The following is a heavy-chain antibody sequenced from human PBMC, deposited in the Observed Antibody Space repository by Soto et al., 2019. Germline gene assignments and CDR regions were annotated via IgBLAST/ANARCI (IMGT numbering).Heavy chain of an antibody. Sequence: SETLSLTCTVSGGSISSGGYYCSWIRQHPGKGLEWIGYIYYSGSTYYNPSLKSRVTISVDTSKNQLSLNLRSVTAADTAVYYCARHRGPTGPNYWGQGTLVTVSS. V-gene: IGHV4-31*03. CDR3: ARHRGPTGPNY. J-gene: IGHJ4*02. CDR2: IYYSGST. CDR1: GGSISSGGYY. D-gene: IGHD3-10*01.